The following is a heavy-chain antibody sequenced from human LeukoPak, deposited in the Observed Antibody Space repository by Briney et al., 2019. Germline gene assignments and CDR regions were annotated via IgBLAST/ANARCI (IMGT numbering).Heavy chain of an antibody. CDR2: ISGSGGST. Sequence: HPGGSLRLSCAASGFTFSSYAMSWVRQAPGKGLEWVSAISGSGGSTYYADSVKGRFTISRDNSKNTLYLQMNSLRAEDTAVYYCAKDSTHYRVWDDYDSAGLTYWGQGTLVTVSS. CDR3: AKDSTHYRVWDDYDSAGLTY. D-gene: IGHD3-22*01. V-gene: IGHV3-23*01. J-gene: IGHJ4*02. CDR1: GFTFSSYA.